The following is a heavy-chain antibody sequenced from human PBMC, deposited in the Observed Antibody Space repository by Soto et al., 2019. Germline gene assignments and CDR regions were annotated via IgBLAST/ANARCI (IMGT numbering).Heavy chain of an antibody. J-gene: IGHJ4*02. CDR3: ARDNARNSRSFDY. Sequence: SETLSLTCTVSGGSISSYYWSWIRQPPGKGLEWIGYIYYSGSTNYNPSLKSRFTISVDTSKNQFSLKLSSVTAADTAVYYCARDNARNSRSFDYWGQGTLVTVSS. D-gene: IGHD1-7*01. CDR1: GGSISSYY. CDR2: IYYSGST. V-gene: IGHV4-59*01.